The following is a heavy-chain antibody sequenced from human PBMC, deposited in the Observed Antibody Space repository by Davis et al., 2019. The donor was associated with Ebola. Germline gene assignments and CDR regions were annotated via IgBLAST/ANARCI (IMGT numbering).Heavy chain of an antibody. V-gene: IGHV6-1*01. D-gene: IGHD5-18*01. CDR1: GDSVFGKSGA. J-gene: IGHJ6*04. CDR3: ARGWLRGGMDV. Sequence: HSQTLSLTCAISGDSVFGKSGAWNWIRQSPSRGLEWLGRTYYNSKWYSDYAVSLKSRITINPDTSKNQLSLQLNSVTPEDTAVYYCARGWLRGGMDVWGEGTTVTVSS. CDR2: TYYNSKWYS.